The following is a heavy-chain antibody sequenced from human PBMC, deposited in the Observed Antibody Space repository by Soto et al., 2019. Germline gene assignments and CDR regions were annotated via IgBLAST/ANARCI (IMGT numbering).Heavy chain of an antibody. J-gene: IGHJ4*02. Sequence: EVQLLESGGGLVQPGGSLRLSCAASGFTFTNFAMNWVRQAPGKGLEWVSVISGTGDTTYNADSVKGRFTISRDNSMNTAFLQMNRLRAEDTALYYCAKGYCSSTSCSFAYWGQGTLVTVSS. CDR1: GFTFTNFA. D-gene: IGHD2-2*01. CDR3: AKGYCSSTSCSFAY. CDR2: ISGTGDTT. V-gene: IGHV3-23*01.